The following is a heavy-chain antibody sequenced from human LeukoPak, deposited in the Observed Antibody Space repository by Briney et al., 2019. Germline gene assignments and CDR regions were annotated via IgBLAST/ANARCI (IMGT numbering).Heavy chain of an antibody. CDR1: GFTVSSNY. V-gene: IGHV3-66*01. Sequence: PGGSLRLSWAASGFTVSSNYMTGVRQAPGKGLECVSFIYNTGNTYYADSVKDRFIISRDNSKNTLYLQMNSLRAENTAVYYCTIDEDINDSSPFDFWGQGTLVTVSS. D-gene: IGHD3-22*01. CDR3: TIDEDINDSSPFDF. CDR2: IYNTGNT. J-gene: IGHJ4*02.